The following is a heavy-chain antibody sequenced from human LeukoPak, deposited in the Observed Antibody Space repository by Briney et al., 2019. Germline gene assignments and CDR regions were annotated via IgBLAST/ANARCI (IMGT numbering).Heavy chain of an antibody. Sequence: PSETLSLTCTVSGYSISSGYYWGWIRQSPGKGLEWIENISHSGSTYDNPSLKSRVTISVDTSKNQFSLKLSSVTAADTAVYYCARHGCSTTSCRLYYYYYFYMDVWGKGTTVTISS. D-gene: IGHD2-2*01. V-gene: IGHV4-38-2*02. CDR1: GYSISSGYY. CDR3: ARHGCSTTSCRLYYYYYFYMDV. J-gene: IGHJ6*03. CDR2: ISHSGST.